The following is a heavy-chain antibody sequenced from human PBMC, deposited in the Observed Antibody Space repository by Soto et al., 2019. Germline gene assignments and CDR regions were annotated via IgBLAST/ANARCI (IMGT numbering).Heavy chain of an antibody. CDR2: ISYDGSNK. J-gene: IGHJ5*02. CDR1: GFTFSSYA. CDR3: ARDAGSSTTPFDP. D-gene: IGHD2-2*01. V-gene: IGHV3-30-3*01. Sequence: QVQLVESGGGVVQPGRSLRLSCAASGFTFSSYAMHWVRQAPGKGLEWVAVISYDGSNKYYADSVKGRFTISRDNSKNTLHLQMNSLRAEDPAVYYCARDAGSSTTPFDPWGQGTLVTVSS.